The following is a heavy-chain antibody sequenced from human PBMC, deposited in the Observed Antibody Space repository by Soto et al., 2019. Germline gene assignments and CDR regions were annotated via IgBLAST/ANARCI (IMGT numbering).Heavy chain of an antibody. CDR2: IWHDGNNK. Sequence: GGSLRLSCAASGFTFSNYGMHWVRQAPGKGLEWVAIIWHDGNNKYYTDSVRGRFIISRDNSKNRLYLQMNSLRAEDTAVYYCASDLVGASDSYGLDVWGQGTPVTVSS. J-gene: IGHJ6*02. CDR1: GFTFSNYG. V-gene: IGHV3-33*01. D-gene: IGHD1-26*01. CDR3: ASDLVGASDSYGLDV.